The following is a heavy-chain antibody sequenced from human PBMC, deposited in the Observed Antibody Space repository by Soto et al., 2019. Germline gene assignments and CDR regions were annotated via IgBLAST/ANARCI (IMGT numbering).Heavy chain of an antibody. J-gene: IGHJ3*02. CDR1: GFTFSSYA. V-gene: IGHV3-30-3*01. CDR3: ARDGHDAFDI. CDR2: ISYDGSNK. Sequence: PGGSLRLSCAASGFTFSSYAMHWVRQAPGKGLEWVAVISYDGSNKYYADSVKGRFTISRDNSKNTLYLQMNSLRAEDTAVYYCARDGHDAFDIWGQGTMVTVSS.